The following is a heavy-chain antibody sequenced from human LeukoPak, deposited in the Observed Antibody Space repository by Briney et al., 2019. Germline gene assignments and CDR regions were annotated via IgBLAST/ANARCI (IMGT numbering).Heavy chain of an antibody. D-gene: IGHD5-24*01. J-gene: IGHJ4*02. CDR1: GFTFDDYA. V-gene: IGHV3-66*01. CDR3: ARDAETSLAN. CDR2: IYLDGRA. Sequence: GGSLRLSCAASGFTFDDYAMHWVRQAPGKGLEWVTVIYLDGRADYADSVKGRFTISSDNSKNTVYLQMNSLKDEDTAVYYCARDAETSLANWGQGTLVTVSP.